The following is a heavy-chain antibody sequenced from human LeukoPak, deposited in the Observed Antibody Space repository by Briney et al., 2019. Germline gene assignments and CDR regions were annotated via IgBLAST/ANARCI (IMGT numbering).Heavy chain of an antibody. CDR3: VRVGTSFDI. D-gene: IGHD7-27*01. Sequence: PGGSLRLSCAASGFTFSSYSMNWVRQAPGKGLEWVANIKQDGSEGKYVDSVKGRFTISRDNTKNSLYLQMNSLRVEDTAVYYCVRVGTSFDIWGQGTMVTVSS. J-gene: IGHJ3*02. CDR1: GFTFSSYS. V-gene: IGHV3-7*01. CDR2: IKQDGSEG.